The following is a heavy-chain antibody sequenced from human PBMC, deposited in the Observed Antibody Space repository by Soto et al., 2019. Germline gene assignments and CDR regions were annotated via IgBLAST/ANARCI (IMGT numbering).Heavy chain of an antibody. Sequence: GGSLRLSCAASGFTFSSYSINWVRQAPGKGLEWVSSISSSSSYIYYADSVKGRFTISRDNAKNSLYLQMNSLRAEDTAVYYCAREDNTMVRGAPLRYKYFQHWGQGTLVTVSS. CDR3: AREDNTMVRGAPLRYKYFQH. CDR1: GFTFSSYS. J-gene: IGHJ1*01. V-gene: IGHV3-21*01. CDR2: ISSSSSYI. D-gene: IGHD3-10*01.